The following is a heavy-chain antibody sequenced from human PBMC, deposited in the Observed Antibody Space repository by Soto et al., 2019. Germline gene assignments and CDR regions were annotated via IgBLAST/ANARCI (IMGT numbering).Heavy chain of an antibody. J-gene: IGHJ6*02. Sequence: GASVKVSCKASGYTFTSYYMHWVRQAPGQGLEWMGIINPSGGSTSYAQKFQGRVTMTRDTSTSTVYMELSSLRSEDTAVYYCAREYVLLWFGEPQPYYYYGMDVWGQGTTVTV. CDR3: AREYVLLWFGEPQPYYYYGMDV. CDR2: INPSGGST. V-gene: IGHV1-46*01. CDR1: GYTFTSYY. D-gene: IGHD3-10*01.